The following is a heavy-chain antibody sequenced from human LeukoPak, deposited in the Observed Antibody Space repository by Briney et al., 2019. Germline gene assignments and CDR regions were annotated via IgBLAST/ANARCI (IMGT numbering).Heavy chain of an antibody. J-gene: IGHJ5*01. CDR1: GFTFSTYN. CDR3: ARDRYYYDSSGTRWFDS. D-gene: IGHD3-22*01. Sequence: GSLRLSCGGSGFTFSTYNMHWVRQAPGKGLEWIGYIYHSGSTNYNPSLKSRVTISADTSKNQFSLKLSSVTAADTAVYYCARDRYYYDSSGTRWFDSWGQGTLVTVSS. CDR2: IYHSGST. V-gene: IGHV4-59*01.